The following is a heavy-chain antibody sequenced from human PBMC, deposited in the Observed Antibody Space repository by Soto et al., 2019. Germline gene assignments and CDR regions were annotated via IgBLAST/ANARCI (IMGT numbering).Heavy chain of an antibody. CDR2: IWYDGSNK. D-gene: IGHD2-2*01. CDR1: GFTFSSYG. J-gene: IGHJ4*02. Sequence: QVQLVESGGGVVQPGRSLRLSCAASGFTFSSYGMHWVRQAPGKWLEWVAVIWYDGSNKYYADSVKGRFTISRDNSKNTLYLQMNSLRAEDTAVYYCARDHCSSTSCDFDYWGQGTLVTVSS. CDR3: ARDHCSSTSCDFDY. V-gene: IGHV3-33*01.